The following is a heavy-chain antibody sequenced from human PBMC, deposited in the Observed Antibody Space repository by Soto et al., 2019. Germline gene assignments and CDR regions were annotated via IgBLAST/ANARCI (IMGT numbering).Heavy chain of an antibody. D-gene: IGHD3-22*01. CDR3: ASRSSGDYYYGMDV. J-gene: IGHJ6*02. V-gene: IGHV1-8*01. Sequence: ASVKVSCKASGYTFTSYDINWVRQATGQGLEWMGWMNPNSGNTGYAQKFQGRVTMTRNTYINTAYMERSSLRSEDTAVYYCASRSSGDYYYGMDVWGQGTTVTVSS. CDR2: MNPNSGNT. CDR1: GYTFTSYD.